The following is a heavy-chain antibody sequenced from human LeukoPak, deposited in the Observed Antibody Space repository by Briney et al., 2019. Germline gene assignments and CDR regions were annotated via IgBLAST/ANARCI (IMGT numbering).Heavy chain of an antibody. CDR3: ATDHSRANTAWWFDP. Sequence: GASVKVSCKASGYTITNNYMHWVRQAPGQGLEWMGVINPSGTGTSYAQKFQGRVTMSRDTSTSTLCMELSSLRSEDTAFYYCATDHSRANTAWWFDPWGQGTLVTVSS. CDR2: INPSGTGT. D-gene: IGHD2-21*02. V-gene: IGHV1-46*01. J-gene: IGHJ5*02. CDR1: GYTITNNY.